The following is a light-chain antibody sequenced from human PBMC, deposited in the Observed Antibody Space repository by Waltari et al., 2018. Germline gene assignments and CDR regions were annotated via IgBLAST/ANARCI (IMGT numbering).Light chain of an antibody. V-gene: IGLV1-44*01. CDR2: SNK. CDR1: SSYLGRNT. J-gene: IGLJ3*02. CDR3: ATWNDSLNGRV. Sequence: QSVLTQPPSASGTPGQRVTISCSGSSSYLGRNTVAWYEQFPGMPPRLLLYSNKKRPSGVTYRCSGSKSGSSASLTISGRHLEDEADDYCATWNDSLNGRVFGGGTKLTVL.